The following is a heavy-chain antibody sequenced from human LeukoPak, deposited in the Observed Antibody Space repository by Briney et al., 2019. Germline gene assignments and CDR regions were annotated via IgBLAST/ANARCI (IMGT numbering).Heavy chain of an antibody. CDR3: ARDLPLQYLGGKWFDP. CDR1: GGSISSYY. V-gene: IGHV4-4*07. CDR2: IYTSGST. D-gene: IGHD4-11*01. J-gene: IGHJ5*02. Sequence: SETLSLTCTVSGGSISSYYWSWIRQPAGKGLEWIGRIYTSGSTNYNPSLRSRVTMSVDTSQNQFSLKLSSVTAADTAVYYCARDLPLQYLGGKWFDPWGQGTLVTVSS.